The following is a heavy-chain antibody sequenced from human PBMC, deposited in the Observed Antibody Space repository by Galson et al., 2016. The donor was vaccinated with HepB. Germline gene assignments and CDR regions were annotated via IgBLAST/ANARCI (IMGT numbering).Heavy chain of an antibody. D-gene: IGHD2-15*01. Sequence: SLRLSCAGSGFTFSSYSMSWVRQAPGKGLEWVSAINNGSTYIKYADSLQGRFTISRDNAKRLLYLEMNSLRAEDTAVYYCARRYCSGGTCYFFDYWGQGTLVPVSS. CDR1: GFTFSSYS. CDR2: INNGSTYI. V-gene: IGHV3-21*01. CDR3: ARRYCSGGTCYFFDY. J-gene: IGHJ4*02.